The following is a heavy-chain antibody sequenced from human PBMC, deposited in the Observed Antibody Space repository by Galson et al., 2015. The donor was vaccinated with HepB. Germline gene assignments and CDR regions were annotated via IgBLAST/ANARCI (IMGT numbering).Heavy chain of an antibody. CDR2: IKRDGSDS. J-gene: IGHJ4*02. CDR1: GFTLSTYW. D-gene: IGHD1-26*01. V-gene: IGHV3-7*04. CDR3: GRGGRTSARWWED. Sequence: SLRLSCAVTGFTLSTYWMTWVRQAPGKGLEWVANIKRDGSDSYYVDSVKGRFTIYRDNAKNSLYLQMNSLRVEDTGFYYCGRGGRTSARWWEDWGQGTLVTVSS.